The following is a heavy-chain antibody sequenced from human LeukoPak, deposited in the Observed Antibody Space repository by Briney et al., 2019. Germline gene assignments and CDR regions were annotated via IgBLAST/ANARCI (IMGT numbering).Heavy chain of an antibody. Sequence: GASVKVSCKASGYTFTDYYMHWVRQAPGQGLEWLGWINPDSGDTNYAQRFQGRVTMTSDTSINTGYMELSSLRSDDTAVYYCARDRGDSWWLLTYWGQGTLVTVSS. CDR2: INPDSGDT. D-gene: IGHD2-15*01. CDR1: GYTFTDYY. J-gene: IGHJ4*02. V-gene: IGHV1-2*02. CDR3: ARDRGDSWWLLTY.